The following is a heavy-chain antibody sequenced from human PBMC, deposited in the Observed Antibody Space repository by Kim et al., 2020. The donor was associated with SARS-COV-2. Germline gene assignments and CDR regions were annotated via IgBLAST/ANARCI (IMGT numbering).Heavy chain of an antibody. CDR2: ISYDGSDK. Sequence: GGSLRLSCAASGFTFSSYNMHWVRQPPGKGLEWVGFISYDGSDKSYADSVKGRFTMSRDNSKNTLYLQMNSLRPEDTAVYYCAKDWMTAVYDYWGQGTLVTVSS. J-gene: IGHJ4*02. D-gene: IGHD2-2*03. CDR1: GFTFSSYN. V-gene: IGHV3-30*18. CDR3: AKDWMTAVYDY.